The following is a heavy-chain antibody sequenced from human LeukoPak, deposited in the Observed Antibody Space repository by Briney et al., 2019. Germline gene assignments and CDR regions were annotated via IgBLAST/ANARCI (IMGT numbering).Heavy chain of an antibody. CDR3: AKGISYDYEDYMDV. J-gene: IGHJ6*03. D-gene: IGHD4-17*01. CDR2: ISSSSSYI. Sequence: GGSLRLSCAASGFTFSSYGIHWVRQAPGKGLEWVSSISSSSSYIYYADSVKGRFTISRDNAKNSLYLQMNSLRAEDTALYYCAKGISYDYEDYMDVWGKGTTVTISS. CDR1: GFTFSSYG. V-gene: IGHV3-21*04.